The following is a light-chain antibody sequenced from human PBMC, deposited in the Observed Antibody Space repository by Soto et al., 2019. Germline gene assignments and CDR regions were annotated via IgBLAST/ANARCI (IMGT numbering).Light chain of an antibody. J-gene: IGKJ1*01. V-gene: IGKV1-6*01. CDR1: QDITDD. CDR2: SSS. Sequence: AIQMTQSPSSLSASVEDRVTITCRASQDITDDLGWFQQKPGKAPKLLIYSSSILQTGVPSRFSGSGSGTEFTLTISSLQPEHFATYYCLQDYTFPWTFGQGTKVEIK. CDR3: LQDYTFPWT.